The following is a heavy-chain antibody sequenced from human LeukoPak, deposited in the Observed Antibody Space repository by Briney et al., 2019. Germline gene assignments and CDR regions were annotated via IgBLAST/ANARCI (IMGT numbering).Heavy chain of an antibody. D-gene: IGHD1-14*01. CDR2: INPTGGST. CDR3: ARGTGRNWFDP. CDR1: GYTFPSYF. V-gene: IGHV1-46*01. J-gene: IGHJ5*02. Sequence: ASVKVSCKASGYTFPSYFMHWVRQAPGQGLEWMGIINPTGGSTTYAQKFQGRVTMTRDTSTSTVYMELSSLRSDDTAVYYCARGTGRNWFDPWGQGTLVTVSS.